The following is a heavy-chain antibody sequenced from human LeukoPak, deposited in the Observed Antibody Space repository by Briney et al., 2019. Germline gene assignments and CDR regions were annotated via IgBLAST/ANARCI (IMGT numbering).Heavy chain of an antibody. V-gene: IGHV1-46*04. J-gene: IGHJ6*02. Sequence: ASVKVSCKASGYTFTSYYMHWVRQAPGQGLEWMGIINPSGSSTFYADSVKGRFTISRDNSRNTLYLQMNSLRAEDTAIYYCAKDDYSYYAMDVWGRGTTVTVSS. CDR1: GYTFTSYY. CDR2: INPSGSST. CDR3: AKDDYSYYAMDV.